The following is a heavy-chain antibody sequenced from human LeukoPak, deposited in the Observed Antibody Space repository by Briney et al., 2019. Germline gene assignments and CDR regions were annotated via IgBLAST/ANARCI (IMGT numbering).Heavy chain of an antibody. CDR1: GGSISSSNW. J-gene: IGHJ3*02. V-gene: IGHV4-4*02. D-gene: IGHD2-15*01. Sequence: SGTLSLTCAVSGGSISSSNWWSWVRQPPGKGLEWIGEIYHSGSTNYNPSLKSRVTISVDTSKNQFSLKLSSVTAADTAVYYCARDRRLYCSGGSCYSRHAFDIWGQGTMVTVSS. CDR3: ARDRRLYCSGGSCYSRHAFDI. CDR2: IYHSGST.